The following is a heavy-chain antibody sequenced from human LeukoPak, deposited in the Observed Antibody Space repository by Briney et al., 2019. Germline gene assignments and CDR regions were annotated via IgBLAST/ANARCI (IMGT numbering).Heavy chain of an antibody. CDR1: GFTFSSYA. J-gene: IGHJ4*02. CDR2: ISAGGSGT. D-gene: IGHD6-19*01. Sequence: PGGSLRLSCAASGFTFSSYAMSWVRQAPGKGLEWVSVISAGGSGTYYADSLKGRFTISRDNSKSTLYLQMNSLRAEDTAVYYCAKDGRDSSGWYRNYYDYWGQGTLVTVSS. CDR3: AKDGRDSSGWYRNYYDY. V-gene: IGHV3-23*01.